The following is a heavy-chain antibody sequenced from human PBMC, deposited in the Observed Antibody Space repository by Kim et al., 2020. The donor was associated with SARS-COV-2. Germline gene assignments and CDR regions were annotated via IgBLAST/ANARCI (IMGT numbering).Heavy chain of an antibody. D-gene: IGHD2-2*01. V-gene: IGHV5-51*01. J-gene: IGHJ4*02. Sequence: RSSPSFQGQVTISADKSITTAYLQWSSLKASDTAMYYCARQVVPAATLDYWGQGTLVTVSS. CDR3: ARQVVPAATLDY.